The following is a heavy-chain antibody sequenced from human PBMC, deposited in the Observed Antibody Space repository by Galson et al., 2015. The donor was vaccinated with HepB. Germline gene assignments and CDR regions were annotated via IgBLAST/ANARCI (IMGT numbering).Heavy chain of an antibody. Sequence: SVKVSCKASGYTFTRYGISWVRQAPGQGLEWMGWISAYNGNTNYAQKLQGRVTMTTDTSTSTAYMELRSLRSDDTAVYYCARGLTKYSDGEWDFDYWGQGTLVTVSS. D-gene: IGHD1-26*01. V-gene: IGHV1-18*04. CDR3: ARGLTKYSDGEWDFDY. CDR2: ISAYNGNT. J-gene: IGHJ4*02. CDR1: GYTFTRYG.